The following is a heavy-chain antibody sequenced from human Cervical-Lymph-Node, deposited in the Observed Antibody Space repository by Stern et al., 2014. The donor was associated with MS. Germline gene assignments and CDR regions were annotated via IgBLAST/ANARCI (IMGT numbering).Heavy chain of an antibody. CDR3: ATHRGRVTYYYGMDV. CDR2: FDPELGKT. CDR1: GYTLSEIS. J-gene: IGHJ6*02. V-gene: IGHV1-24*01. D-gene: IGHD2-21*02. Sequence: VQLVQSGAEVKKPGASVKVSCKVSGYTLSEISMHWVRQAPGKGLEWMGGFDPELGKTRYAQKFQGRVTMAEDRSTDTAYMELSSLRSEDTAVYYCATHRGRVTYYYGMDVWGQGTTVTVSS.